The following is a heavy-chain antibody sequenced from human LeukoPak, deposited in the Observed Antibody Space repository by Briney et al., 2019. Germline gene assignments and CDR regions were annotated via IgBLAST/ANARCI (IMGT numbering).Heavy chain of an antibody. J-gene: IGHJ5*02. CDR2: IDYSGRT. Sequence: SETLSLTCSVSGDSIDSVSYYWGWIRQAPGKGPERIASIDYSGRTFYNPSLRSRVTISVDTSNNDFSLSLTSVTAADTAVYYCATEFYDFLSGESWFDPWGQGALVTVS. V-gene: IGHV4-39*07. D-gene: IGHD3-9*01. CDR3: ATEFYDFLSGESWFDP. CDR1: GDSIDSVSYY.